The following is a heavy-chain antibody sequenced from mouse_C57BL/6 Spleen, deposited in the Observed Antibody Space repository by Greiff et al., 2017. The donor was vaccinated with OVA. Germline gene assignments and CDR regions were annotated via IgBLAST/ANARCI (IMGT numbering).Heavy chain of an antibody. V-gene: IGHV1-9*01. J-gene: IGHJ3*01. CDR3: ASGGDYDAFAY. Sequence: QVQLQQSGAELMKPGASVKLSCKATGYTFTGYWIEWVKQRPGHGLGWIGEILPGSGSTNYNEKFKGKATVTADKTSNTAYMHLSSLTTEDSAIYCGASGGDYDAFAYWGQGTLVTVSA. D-gene: IGHD2-4*01. CDR1: GYTFTGYW. CDR2: ILPGSGST.